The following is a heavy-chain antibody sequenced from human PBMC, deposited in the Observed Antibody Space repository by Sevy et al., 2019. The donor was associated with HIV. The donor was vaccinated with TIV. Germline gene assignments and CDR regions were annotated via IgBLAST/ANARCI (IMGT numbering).Heavy chain of an antibody. J-gene: IGHJ4*02. CDR1: GFTFSSFA. D-gene: IGHD3-9*01. CDR2: VSFDASDK. V-gene: IGHV3-30*09. Sequence: GSLRLSCATSGFTFSSFAMHWVRQAPGKGLEWVAVVSFDASDKYYGDSVKGRFAISRDNSKNILYLQMNSLRVEDTAVYFCARQRSYNILTGLDYWGQGTLVTVSS. CDR3: ARQRSYNILTGLDY.